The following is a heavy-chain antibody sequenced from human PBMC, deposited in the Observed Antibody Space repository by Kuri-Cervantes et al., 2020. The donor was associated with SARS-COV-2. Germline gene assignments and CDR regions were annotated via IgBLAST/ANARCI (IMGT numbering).Heavy chain of an antibody. D-gene: IGHD3-22*01. V-gene: IGHV1-69*13. CDR1: GGTFSGYA. CDR3: ARGPGLSDSRGYYYFY. CDR2: IIPIFAKA. J-gene: IGHJ4*02. Sequence: SVKVSCKASGGTFSGYAISWVRQAPGQGLEWMGGIIPIFAKANYAQKFQGRVTITADQSTSTAYMELSSLRSEDTAVYYCARGPGLSDSRGYYYFYWGQGTLVTVSS.